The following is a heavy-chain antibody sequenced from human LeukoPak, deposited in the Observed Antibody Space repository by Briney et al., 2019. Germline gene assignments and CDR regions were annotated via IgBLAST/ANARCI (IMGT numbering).Heavy chain of an antibody. J-gene: IGHJ6*02. CDR1: GGSFSGYY. V-gene: IGHV4-34*01. D-gene: IGHD2-2*02. CDR2: INHGGST. Sequence: SETLSLTCAVYGGSFSGYYWSWIRQPPGKGLEWIGEINHGGSTNYNPSLKSRVTISVDTSKNQFSLKLSSVTAADTAVYYCARGARCSSTSCYTVVYYYYGMDVWGQGTTVTVSS. CDR3: ARGARCSSTSCYTVVYYYYGMDV.